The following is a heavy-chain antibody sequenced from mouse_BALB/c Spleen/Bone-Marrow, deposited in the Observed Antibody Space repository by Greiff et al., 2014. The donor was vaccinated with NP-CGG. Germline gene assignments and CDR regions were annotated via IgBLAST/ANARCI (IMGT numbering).Heavy chain of an antibody. CDR1: GFDFSRYW. Sequence: DVQLVESGGGLVQPGGSLKLSCAASGFDFSRYWMSWVRQAPGKGLEWIGEINPDSSTINYTPSLKDKFIISRDNAKNTLYLQMSKVRSEDTALYYCARPPIYYDYAWFAYWGQGTLVTVSA. V-gene: IGHV4-1*02. D-gene: IGHD2-4*01. CDR3: ARPPIYYDYAWFAY. CDR2: INPDSSTI. J-gene: IGHJ3*01.